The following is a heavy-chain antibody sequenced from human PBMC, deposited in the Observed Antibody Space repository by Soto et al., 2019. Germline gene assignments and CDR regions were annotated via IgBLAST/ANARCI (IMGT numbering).Heavy chain of an antibody. CDR3: AKVKTHRRITIFGVVRWFDP. Sequence: EVQLLESGGGLVQPGGSLRLSCAASGFTFSSYAMSWVRQAPGKGLEWVSAISGSGGSTYYADSVKGRFTISRDNSKNTLYLQMNSLRAEDTAVYYCAKVKTHRRITIFGVVRWFDPWGQGTLVTVSS. CDR1: GFTFSSYA. J-gene: IGHJ5*02. D-gene: IGHD3-3*01. V-gene: IGHV3-23*01. CDR2: ISGSGGST.